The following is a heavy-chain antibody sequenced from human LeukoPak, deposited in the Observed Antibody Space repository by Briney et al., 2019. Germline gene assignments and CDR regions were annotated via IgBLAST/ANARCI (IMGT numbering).Heavy chain of an antibody. CDR2: PYSRSKWYN. CDR3: ARSRGYCSGGSRVDDAFDI. J-gene: IGHJ3*02. CDR1: GDSVSSNSAA. V-gene: IGHV6-1*01. Sequence: SQTLSLTCAISGDSVSSNSAAWNWIRQSPSRGFEWLGRPYSRSKWYNDYAVSVKSRITINPDTSKNQFSLQLNSVTPEDTAVYYCARSRGYCSGGSRVDDAFDIWGQGTMVTVSS. D-gene: IGHD2-15*01.